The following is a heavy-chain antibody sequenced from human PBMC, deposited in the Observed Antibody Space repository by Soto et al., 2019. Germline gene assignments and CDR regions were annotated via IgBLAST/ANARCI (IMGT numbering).Heavy chain of an antibody. CDR2: IWYDGSNK. CDR3: AKVGVYYYGSGSYPFDP. J-gene: IGHJ5*02. CDR1: GFTFSSYG. Sequence: PGGSLRLSCAASGFTFSSYGMHWVRQAPGKGLEWVAVIWYDGSNKYYADSVKGRFTISRDNSKNTLYLQMNSLRAEDTAVYYCAKVGVYYYGSGSYPFDPWGQGTLVTVSS. V-gene: IGHV3-33*06. D-gene: IGHD3-10*01.